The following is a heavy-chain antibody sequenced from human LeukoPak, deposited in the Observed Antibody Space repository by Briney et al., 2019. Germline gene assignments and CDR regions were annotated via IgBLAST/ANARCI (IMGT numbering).Heavy chain of an antibody. D-gene: IGHD3-22*01. V-gene: IGHV3-74*01. CDR3: ARERFHYDV. CDR1: GFTLSSSW. Sequence: PGGSLRLSCEASGFTLSSSWMHWVRQTPAKGLVWVSRITSDGTDTKYADYVKGRFTISRDNAKNTLYLQMNSLRVEDTALYYCARERFHYDVWGQGTLVTVSS. J-gene: IGHJ4*02. CDR2: ITSDGTDT.